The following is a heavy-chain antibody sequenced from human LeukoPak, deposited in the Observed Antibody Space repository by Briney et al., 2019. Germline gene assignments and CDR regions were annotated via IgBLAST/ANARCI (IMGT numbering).Heavy chain of an antibody. Sequence: GGSLRLSCAASGFTFSTYAMSWVRQAPGKGLECVSALSGNGNTIYYADSVKGRFTISRDNSKNTLSLQMNSLRAEDTAVYYCATSAHIEVGTAPPPDYWGQGTLVTVTS. D-gene: IGHD2-21*02. J-gene: IGHJ4*02. CDR2: LSGNGNTI. CDR3: ATSAHIEVGTAPPPDY. V-gene: IGHV3-23*01. CDR1: GFTFSTYA.